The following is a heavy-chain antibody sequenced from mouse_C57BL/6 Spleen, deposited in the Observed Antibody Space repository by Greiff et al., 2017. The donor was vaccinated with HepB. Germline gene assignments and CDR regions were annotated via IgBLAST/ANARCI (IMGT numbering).Heavy chain of an antibody. CDR1: GFTFSDYG. CDR3: ARRDYYGPMDY. D-gene: IGHD1-1*01. Sequence: EVKLQESGGGLVKPGGSLKLSCAASGFTFSDYGMHWVRQAPEKGLEWVAYISSGSSTIYYADTVKGRFTISRDNAKNTLFLQMTSLRSEDTAMYYCARRDYYGPMDYWGQGTSVTVSS. CDR2: ISSGSSTI. V-gene: IGHV5-17*01. J-gene: IGHJ4*01.